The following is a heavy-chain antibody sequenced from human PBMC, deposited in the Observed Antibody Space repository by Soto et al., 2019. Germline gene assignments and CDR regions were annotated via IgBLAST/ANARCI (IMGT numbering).Heavy chain of an antibody. CDR3: ARARFRGMDV. V-gene: IGHV3-7*01. D-gene: IGHD3-3*01. CDR2: IKQDGGDK. Sequence: PGGSLRLSCAASGFTFRSYDIIWVRQAPGRGLEWVASIKQDGGDKYYLGDVKGRFTVSRDDAESSLSLHLNSLRAEDTAIYYCARARFRGMDVWGQGTTVTVSS. J-gene: IGHJ6*02. CDR1: GFTFRSYD.